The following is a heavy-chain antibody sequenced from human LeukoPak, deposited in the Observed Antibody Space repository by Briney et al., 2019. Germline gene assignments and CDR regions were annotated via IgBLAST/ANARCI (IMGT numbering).Heavy chain of an antibody. CDR3: ARESHETREDY. CDR1: GYTFTSYG. Sequence: ASVKVFCRASGYTFTSYGISWVRQAPGQGLEWMGWISANNGDTDYPPKLQDRVTMTTDTYTSTAYMELRSLRSDDTAMYYCARESHETREDYWGQGTLVTVSS. V-gene: IGHV1-18*01. D-gene: IGHD1-1*01. CDR2: ISANNGDT. J-gene: IGHJ4*02.